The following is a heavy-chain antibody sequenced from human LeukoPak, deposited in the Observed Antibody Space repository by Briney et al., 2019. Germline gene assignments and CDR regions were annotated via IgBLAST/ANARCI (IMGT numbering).Heavy chain of an antibody. Sequence: EASVKVSCKASGHTSTTYAMHWVRQAPGQRLEWMGWINAGNGNTKYSQKFQGRVTITRDTSASTAYMELSSLRSEDTAVYYCARDYYGSGSYSFDYWGQGTLVTVSS. J-gene: IGHJ4*02. CDR2: INAGNGNT. CDR1: GHTSTTYA. CDR3: ARDYYGSGSYSFDY. D-gene: IGHD3-10*01. V-gene: IGHV1-3*01.